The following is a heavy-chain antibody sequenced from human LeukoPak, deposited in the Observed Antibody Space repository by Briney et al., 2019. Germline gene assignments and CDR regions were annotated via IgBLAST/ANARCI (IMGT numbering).Heavy chain of an antibody. CDR3: ARDFPLNWFDP. CDR2: IYSGGST. Sequence: PGGSLRLSCAASGFTVRSNYMSWVRPAPGKGLEWVSVIYSGGSTYYADSVKGRFTISRDNSKNTLYLQMNSLRAEDTAVYYCARDFPLNWFDPWGQGTLVTVSS. V-gene: IGHV3-66*01. J-gene: IGHJ5*02. CDR1: GFTVRSNY.